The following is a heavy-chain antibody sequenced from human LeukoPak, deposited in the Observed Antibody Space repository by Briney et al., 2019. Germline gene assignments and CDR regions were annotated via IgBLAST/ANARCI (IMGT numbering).Heavy chain of an antibody. CDR2: INHSGST. CDR3: ARDHSEYYYDSSPGAFDI. Sequence: SETLSLTCAVYGGSFSGHYWSWIRQPPGKGLEWIGEINHSGSTNYNPSLKSRVTISVDTSKNQFSLKLSSVTAADTAVYYCARDHSEYYYDSSPGAFDIWGQGTMVTVSS. CDR1: GGSFSGHY. J-gene: IGHJ3*02. V-gene: IGHV4-34*01. D-gene: IGHD3-22*01.